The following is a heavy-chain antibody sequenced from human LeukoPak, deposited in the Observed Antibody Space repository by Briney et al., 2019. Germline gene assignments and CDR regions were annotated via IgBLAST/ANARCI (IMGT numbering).Heavy chain of an antibody. CDR3: ASPKGIAYGMDV. CDR2: MNPNSGNT. D-gene: IGHD6-13*01. CDR1: GYTFTSYD. Sequence: GASVKVSCKASGYTFTSYDINWVRQATGQGLEWMGGMNPNSGNTGYAQKFQGRVTMTRNTSISTAYMELSSLRSEDTAVYYCASPKGIAYGMDVWGQGTTVTVSS. V-gene: IGHV1-8*01. J-gene: IGHJ6*02.